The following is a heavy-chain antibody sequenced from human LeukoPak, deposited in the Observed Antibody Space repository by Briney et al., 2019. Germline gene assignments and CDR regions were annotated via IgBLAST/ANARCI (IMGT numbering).Heavy chain of an antibody. CDR3: ARDTPSSGFDY. D-gene: IGHD3-10*01. CDR2: IYSGGST. CDR1: GFTVSSNH. V-gene: IGHV3-53*01. Sequence: PGGSLRLSCAASGFTVSSNHMSWVRQAPGKGLEWVSVIYSGGSTYYADSVKGRFTISRDNSKNTVNLQMNSLRPEDTAVYYCARDTPSSGFDYWGQGTQVTVSS. J-gene: IGHJ4*02.